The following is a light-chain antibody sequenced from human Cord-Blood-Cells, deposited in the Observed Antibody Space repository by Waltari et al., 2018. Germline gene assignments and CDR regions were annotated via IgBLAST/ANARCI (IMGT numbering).Light chain of an antibody. J-gene: IGLJ2*01. CDR2: QDS. V-gene: IGLV3-1*01. Sequence: SYELTQPPSVSVSPGQTASITCSGDKLGDKYACWYQQKPGQSPGRGIYQDSKRPSGIPGRFSGSNSGNTATLSISGTQAMDEADYYCQAWDSSTVVFGGGTKLTVL. CDR3: QAWDSSTVV. CDR1: KLGDKY.